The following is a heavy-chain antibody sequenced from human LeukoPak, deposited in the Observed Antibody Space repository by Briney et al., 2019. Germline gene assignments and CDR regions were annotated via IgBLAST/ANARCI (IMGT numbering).Heavy chain of an antibody. Sequence: SETLSLTCTVSGSSISSYYWSWIRQPPGKGLEWIGYIYYSVSTNYNPSLKSRVTISVDTSKNQFSLKPSSVPAADTAVYYCARDSLNDAFDTSGPGTTVTVS. J-gene: IGHJ3*02. CDR3: ARDSLNDAFDT. CDR1: GSSISSYY. CDR2: IYYSVST. V-gene: IGHV4-59*01.